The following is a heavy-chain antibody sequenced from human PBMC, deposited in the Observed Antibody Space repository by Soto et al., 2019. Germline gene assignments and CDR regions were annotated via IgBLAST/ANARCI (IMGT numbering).Heavy chain of an antibody. CDR3: AKDRARWELNFDY. CDR2: ISYDGSNK. CDR1: GFTFSSYG. J-gene: IGHJ4*02. Sequence: QVQLVESGGGVVQPGRSLRLSCAASGFTFSSYGMHWVRQAPGKGLEWVAVISYDGSNKYYADSVKGRFTISRDNSKNTLYLQMNSLRAEDTAVYYCAKDRARWELNFDYWGQGTLVTVSS. D-gene: IGHD1-26*01. V-gene: IGHV3-30*18.